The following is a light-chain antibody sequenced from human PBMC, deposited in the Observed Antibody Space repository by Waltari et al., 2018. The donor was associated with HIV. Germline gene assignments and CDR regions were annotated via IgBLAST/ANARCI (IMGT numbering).Light chain of an antibody. V-gene: IGLV3-25*03. CDR2: KDS. J-gene: IGLJ2*01. CDR3: QSTDKTGFLAV. Sequence: SSELTQPPSVSVSPGQTATITCSEEALPKHYAYLYQQKPGQVPVVIISKDSYRPSGIPERFSGSSSGTTATLTINGVLAGDEADYYCQSTDKTGFLAVFGGGTKLTV. CDR1: ALPKHY.